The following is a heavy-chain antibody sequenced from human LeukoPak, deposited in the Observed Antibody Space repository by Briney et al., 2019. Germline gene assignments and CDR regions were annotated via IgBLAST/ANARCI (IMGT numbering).Heavy chain of an antibody. J-gene: IGHJ4*02. D-gene: IGHD5/OR15-5a*01. CDR3: ARDHRFSTFDY. V-gene: IGHV3-30-3*01. CDR1: GFTFSSYT. CDR2: ISYDGTNK. Sequence: GRSLRLSCAASGFTFSSYTMLWVRQAPGKGLEWVAVISYDGTNKYYTDSVKGRFTISRDNSKNTLYLQMNSLRAEDTAFYYCARDHRFSTFDYWGQGTLVTVSS.